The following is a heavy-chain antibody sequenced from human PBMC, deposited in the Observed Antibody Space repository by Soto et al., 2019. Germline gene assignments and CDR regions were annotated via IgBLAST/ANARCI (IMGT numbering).Heavy chain of an antibody. J-gene: IGHJ4*02. CDR1: GGSISSYF. CDR3: ARGTAMVAYVFDY. D-gene: IGHD5-18*01. Sequence: QVQLQESGPGLVKPSETLSLSCTVSGGSISSYFWSWIRQPPGKGLEWIGYINHSASTKYNPSLKSRVTISLDTSKNQFSLKLSSVTAADTAFYYCARGTAMVAYVFDYWGQGTLVSVSS. CDR2: INHSAST. V-gene: IGHV4-59*01.